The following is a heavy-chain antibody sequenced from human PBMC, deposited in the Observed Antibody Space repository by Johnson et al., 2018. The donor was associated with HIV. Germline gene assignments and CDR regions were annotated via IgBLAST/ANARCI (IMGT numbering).Heavy chain of an antibody. CDR3: AKVPWGYSGYDTAFDI. CDR2: IKQDGSEK. Sequence: ESGGGLIRPGGSLRLSCEASGFSFDDYGMNWVRQAPGKGLEWVANIKQDGSEKYYVDSVKGRFTISRDNAKNSLYLQMNSLRAEDTALYYCAKVPWGYSGYDTAFDIWGQGTMVTVSS. CDR1: GFSFDDYG. V-gene: IGHV3-7*03. J-gene: IGHJ3*02. D-gene: IGHD5-12*01.